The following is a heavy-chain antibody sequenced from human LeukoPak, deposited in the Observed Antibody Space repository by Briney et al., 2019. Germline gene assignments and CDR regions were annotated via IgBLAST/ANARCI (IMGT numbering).Heavy chain of an antibody. CDR3: ASHYCSSTSCYSIYYYYMDV. Sequence: SETLPLTCTVSGGSISSSSYYWGWIRQPPGKGLEWIGSIYYSGSTYYNPSLKSRVTISVDTSKNQFSLTLSSVTAADTAVYYCASHYCSSTSCYSIYYYYMDVWGKGTTVTVSS. D-gene: IGHD2-2*01. CDR2: IYYSGST. J-gene: IGHJ6*03. CDR1: GGSISSSSYY. V-gene: IGHV4-39*01.